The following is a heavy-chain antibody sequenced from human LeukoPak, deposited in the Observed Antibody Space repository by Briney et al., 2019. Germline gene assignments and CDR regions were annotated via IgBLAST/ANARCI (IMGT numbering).Heavy chain of an antibody. V-gene: IGHV1-8*01. D-gene: IGHD3-3*01. J-gene: IGHJ5*02. CDR2: MNPNSGDT. Sequence: ASVKVSCKAPGYTFTSYDINWVRQATGQGLEWMGWMNPNSGDTGYAQKFQGRVTMTRDTSISTAYMELSSLRFEDTAVYYCARVDFWSGYPENWFDPWGQGTLVTVSS. CDR3: ARVDFWSGYPENWFDP. CDR1: GYTFTSYD.